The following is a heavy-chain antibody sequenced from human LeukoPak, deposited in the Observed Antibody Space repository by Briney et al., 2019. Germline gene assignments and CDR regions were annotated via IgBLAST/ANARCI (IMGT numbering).Heavy chain of an antibody. V-gene: IGHV4-39*01. Sequence: SETLSLTCTVSGGSISSGSYYWGWIRQPPGKGLEWLGTVFYSGTTYYNPSLKSRVTISVDTSKNQFSLGLRSVTAADTAVYYCARLDSGVYFFDYWGGGTLDRVSS. CDR2: VFYSGTT. CDR3: ARLDSGVYFFDY. CDR1: GGSISSGSYY. D-gene: IGHD2-21*01. J-gene: IGHJ4*02.